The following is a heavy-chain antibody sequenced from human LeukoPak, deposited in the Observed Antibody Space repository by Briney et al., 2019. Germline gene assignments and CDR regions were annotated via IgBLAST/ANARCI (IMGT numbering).Heavy chain of an antibody. CDR1: GFTFSSYE. J-gene: IGHJ6*02. Sequence: GGSLRLSCAASGFTFSSYEMNWVRQAPGKGLEWVSYISSSGSTIYYADSVKGRFTISRDNAKNSLYLQMNSLRAEDTAVYYCARAPVVVTPITNYYYGMDVWGQGTTVTVSS. V-gene: IGHV3-48*03. CDR3: ARAPVVVTPITNYYYGMDV. D-gene: IGHD3-22*01. CDR2: ISSSGSTI.